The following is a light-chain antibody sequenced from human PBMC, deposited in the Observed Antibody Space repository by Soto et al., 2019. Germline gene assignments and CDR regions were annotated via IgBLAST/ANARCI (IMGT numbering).Light chain of an antibody. V-gene: IGLV1-40*01. Sequence: QSVLTQPPSVCGAPGQRVTISCTRSSSNIGAAYSVHWYQQLPGTAPRLLIFGDTSRPSGVPDRFSASESGTSASLVITGLQAEDEADYYCQSYESSRGGYVFGTGTKVTVL. CDR3: QSYESSRGGYV. CDR2: GDT. CDR1: SSNIGAAYS. J-gene: IGLJ1*01.